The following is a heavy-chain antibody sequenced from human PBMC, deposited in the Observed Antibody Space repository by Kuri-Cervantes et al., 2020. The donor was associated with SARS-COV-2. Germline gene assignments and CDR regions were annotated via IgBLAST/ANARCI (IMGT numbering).Heavy chain of an antibody. D-gene: IGHD6-19*01. V-gene: IGHV3-7*01. CDR2: IKQDGSEK. J-gene: IGHJ5*02. Sequence: GGSLRLSCAASGFTFSSYWMSWVRQAPGKGLEWVANIKQDGSEKYYVDSVKGRFTISRDNAKNSLYLQMNSLGAEDTAVYYCARDQGWLDPWWFDPWGQGTLVTVSS. CDR3: ARDQGWLDPWWFDP. CDR1: GFTFSSYW.